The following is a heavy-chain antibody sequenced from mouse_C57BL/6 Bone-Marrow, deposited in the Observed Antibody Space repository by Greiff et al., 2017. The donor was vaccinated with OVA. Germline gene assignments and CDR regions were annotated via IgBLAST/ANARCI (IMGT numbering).Heavy chain of an antibody. Sequence: DVKLVESGGDLVKPGGSLKLSCAASGFTFSSYGMSWVRQTPDKRLEWVATISSGGSYTYYPDSVKGRFTISRDNAKNTLYLQMSSLKSEDTAMYYCAGHSGSYYTSSRGFAYWGQGTLVTVSA. CDR2: ISSGGSYT. CDR1: GFTFSSYG. V-gene: IGHV5-6*02. J-gene: IGHJ3*01. CDR3: AGHSGSYYTSSRGFAY. D-gene: IGHD2-12*01.